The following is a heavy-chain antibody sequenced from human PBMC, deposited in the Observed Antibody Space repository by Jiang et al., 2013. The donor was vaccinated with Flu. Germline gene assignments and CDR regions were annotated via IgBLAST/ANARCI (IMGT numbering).Heavy chain of an antibody. Sequence: GSGLVKPSETLSLTCTVSGGSISSYYWSWIRQPPGKGLEWIGCINYSGNTNYNPSLKSRVTISVDTSKKQFSLKLSSVTAADTAVYYCARGGVWMYSSSSSSYYYGMDVWG. CDR1: GGSISSYY. CDR3: ARGGVWMYSSSSSSYYYGMDV. CDR2: INYSGNT. V-gene: IGHV4-59*01. J-gene: IGHJ6*01. D-gene: IGHD6-6*01.